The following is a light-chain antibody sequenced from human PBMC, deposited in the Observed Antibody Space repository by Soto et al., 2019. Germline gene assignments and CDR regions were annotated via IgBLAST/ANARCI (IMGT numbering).Light chain of an antibody. CDR3: QSYDRSLSVVV. J-gene: IGLJ2*01. Sequence: QSVLTRPPSVSGAPGQRLTISCTGSTSNIGAGYDVHWYQQFPGTAPKLLIYGNNNRPSGVPDRFSGSKSGTSASLAITGLQTEDEADYYCQSYDRSLSVVVFGGGTKLTVL. V-gene: IGLV1-40*01. CDR2: GNN. CDR1: TSNIGAGYD.